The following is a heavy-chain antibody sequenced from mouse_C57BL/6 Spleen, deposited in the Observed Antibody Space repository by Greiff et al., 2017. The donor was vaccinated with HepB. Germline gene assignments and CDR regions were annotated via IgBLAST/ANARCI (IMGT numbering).Heavy chain of an antibody. V-gene: IGHV1-26*01. D-gene: IGHD1-2*01. CDR1: GYTFTDYY. CDR2: INPNNGGT. Sequence: EVQLQQSGPELVKPGASVKISCKASGYTFTDYYMNWVKQSHGKSLEWIGDINPNNGGTSYNQKFKGKATLTVDKSSSTAYMELRSLTSEDSAVYYCARIGYDPSFDYWGQGTTLTVSS. J-gene: IGHJ2*01. CDR3: ARIGYDPSFDY.